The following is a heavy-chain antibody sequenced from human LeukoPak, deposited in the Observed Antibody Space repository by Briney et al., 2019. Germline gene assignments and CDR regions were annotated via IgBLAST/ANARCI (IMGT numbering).Heavy chain of an antibody. CDR2: IYASGNI. J-gene: IGHJ3*02. CDR3: ARYREAYDHSPDALDI. V-gene: IGHV4-61*02. CDR1: GVSVSTTDYF. D-gene: IGHD5-24*01. Sequence: PSQTLSLTCTVSGVSVSTTDYFWNWIRQPAGKGLEWIGRIYASGNIHYKPSLKSRVTMSLDTSKNQFSLNMKSVTAADSAVYFCARYREAYDHSPDALDIWGRGTVVTVSS.